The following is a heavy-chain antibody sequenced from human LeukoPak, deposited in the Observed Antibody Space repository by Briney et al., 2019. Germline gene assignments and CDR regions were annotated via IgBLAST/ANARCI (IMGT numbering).Heavy chain of an antibody. CDR2: INPGDSDT. V-gene: IGHV5-51*01. J-gene: IGHJ4*02. Sequence: GESLKISCKGSGYIFTTYWISCVRHKAAKGLVWMGIINPGDSDTRYNPSFQEDVSTSASDNTSTAYLLWSSLKASDTAMYYCARQSSSGYYECDSWGQGTLVTVSS. CDR1: GYIFTTYW. D-gene: IGHD3-22*01. CDR3: ARQSSSGYYECDS.